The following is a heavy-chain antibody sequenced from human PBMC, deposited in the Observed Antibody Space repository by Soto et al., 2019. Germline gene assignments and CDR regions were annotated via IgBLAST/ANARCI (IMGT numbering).Heavy chain of an antibody. V-gene: IGHV4-39*01. D-gene: IGHD3-10*01. CDR2: IYYSGST. CDR3: ASGKTYRSGDPRSYYYYGMDV. CDR1: GGSISSSSYY. Sequence: SETLSLTCTVSGGSISSSSYYWGWIRQPPGKGLEWIGSIYYSGSTYYNPSLKSRVTISVDTSKNQFSLKLSSVTAADTAVYYCASGKTYRSGDPRSYYYYGMDVWGQGTTVTVYS. J-gene: IGHJ6*02.